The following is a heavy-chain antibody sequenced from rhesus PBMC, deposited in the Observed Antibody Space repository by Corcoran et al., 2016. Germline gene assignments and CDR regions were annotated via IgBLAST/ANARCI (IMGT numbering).Heavy chain of an antibody. V-gene: IGHV4-169*02. D-gene: IGHD6-25*01. Sequence: QLQLQESGPGLVKPSETLSVTCAVSGGSISSSYWSWIRQAPGKGLEWIGYIYGSGSSTNYNPSLKSRVTLSVDTSKNQFSLKLSSVTAADTAVYYCARDRRQYYFDYWGQGVLVTVSS. CDR2: IYGSGSST. CDR3: ARDRRQYYFDY. CDR1: GGSISSSY. J-gene: IGHJ4*01.